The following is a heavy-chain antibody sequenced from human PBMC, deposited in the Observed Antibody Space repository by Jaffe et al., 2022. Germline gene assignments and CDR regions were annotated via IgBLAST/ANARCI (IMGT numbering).Heavy chain of an antibody. CDR1: GGSISSGSYY. CDR3: ARGYSSGWYYYYMDV. J-gene: IGHJ6*03. Sequence: QVQLQESGPGLVKPSQTLSLTCTVSGGSISSGSYYWSWIRQPAGKGLEWIGRIYTSGSTNYNPSLKSRVTISVDTSKNQFSLKLSSVTAADTAVYYCARGYSSGWYYYYMDVWGKGTTVTVSS. CDR2: IYTSGST. V-gene: IGHV4-61*02. D-gene: IGHD6-19*01.